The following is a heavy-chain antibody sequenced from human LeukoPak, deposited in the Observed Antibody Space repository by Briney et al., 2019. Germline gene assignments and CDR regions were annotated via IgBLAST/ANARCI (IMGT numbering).Heavy chain of an antibody. D-gene: IGHD3-10*01. V-gene: IGHV1-46*01. CDR1: GYTFTSYY. Sequence: GASVKVSCKASGYTFTSYYMHWVRQAPGQGLEWMGIINPSGGSTSYAQKFQGRVTMTRDTSTSTVYMELSSLRSEDTAAYYCARAPRVVRGVILSYGMDVWGQGTTVTVSS. J-gene: IGHJ6*02. CDR3: ARAPRVVRGVILSYGMDV. CDR2: INPSGGST.